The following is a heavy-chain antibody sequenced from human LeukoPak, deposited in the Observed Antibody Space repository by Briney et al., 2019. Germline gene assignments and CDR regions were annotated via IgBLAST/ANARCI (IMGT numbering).Heavy chain of an antibody. V-gene: IGHV4-34*01. Sequence: PSETLSLTCAVYGGSFSGYYWSWIRQPPGKGLEWIGEINHSGSTNYNPSLKSRVTISVDTSKNQFSLKLSSVTAADTAVYYCARGVSSGWQYYYYYGMDVWGQGTTVTVSS. CDR1: GGSFSGYY. CDR3: ARGVSSGWQYYYYYGMDV. D-gene: IGHD6-19*01. CDR2: INHSGST. J-gene: IGHJ6*02.